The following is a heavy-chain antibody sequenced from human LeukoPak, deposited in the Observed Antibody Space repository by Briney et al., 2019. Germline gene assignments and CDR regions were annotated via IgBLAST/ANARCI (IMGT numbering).Heavy chain of an antibody. CDR1: GGTFSSYA. CDR2: IIPIFGTA. CDR3: ARGGPGLYNWNDHSFDY. D-gene: IGHD1-1*01. J-gene: IGHJ4*02. Sequence: ASVKVSCKASGGTFSSYAISWVRQAPGQGLEWMGGIIPIFGTANCAQKFQGRVTITADQSPSTTYLELSSLRSEDTAVYHCARGGPGLYNWNDHSFDYWVQGTLVTVSS. V-gene: IGHV1-69*13.